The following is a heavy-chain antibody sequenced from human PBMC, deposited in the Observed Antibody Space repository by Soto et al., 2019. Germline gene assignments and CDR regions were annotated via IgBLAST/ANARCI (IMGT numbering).Heavy chain of an antibody. Sequence: QLQLQESGPGLVKPSETLSLTCSLSGGAISDARFYWGWIRQSPGRGLEWIGSIYYTGTTFFKPSLQSRVTISVDTSENQFSLKLYSVTAADTALYFCARQKWEQPKWFDPWGQGTLVIVSP. CDR1: GGAISDARFY. J-gene: IGHJ5*02. V-gene: IGHV4-39*01. D-gene: IGHD1-26*01. CDR3: ARQKWEQPKWFDP. CDR2: IYYTGTT.